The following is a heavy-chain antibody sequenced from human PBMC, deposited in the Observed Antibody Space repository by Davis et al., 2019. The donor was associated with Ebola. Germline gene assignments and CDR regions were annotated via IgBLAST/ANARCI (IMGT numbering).Heavy chain of an antibody. CDR2: IVSTSDTI. CDR1: GFPFRSSS. J-gene: IGHJ3*01. Sequence: PGGSLRLSCVASGFPFRSSSMDWVRQTPGKGLEWLAYIVSTSDTIYYADSVKGRFTISRDNAKNAVYLQMNNLRDEDTGVYYCARDGGRTFDLWGQGTTVNVSS. V-gene: IGHV3-48*02. D-gene: IGHD3-16*01. CDR3: ARDGGRTFDL.